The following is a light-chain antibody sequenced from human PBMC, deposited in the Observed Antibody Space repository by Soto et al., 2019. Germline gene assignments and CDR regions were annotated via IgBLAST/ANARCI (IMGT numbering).Light chain of an antibody. CDR3: AAWDDSLNGVV. CDR2: SNH. CDR1: SSNIGTNT. Sequence: QSVLTQPPSASGTPGQRVTISCSGTSSNIGTNTVHWYQQLPGTAPKLLIYSNHQRPLGVPDRFSGSKSGTSASLAISGLQSEDEADYFCAAWDDSLNGVVFGGGTKVTVL. J-gene: IGLJ2*01. V-gene: IGLV1-44*01.